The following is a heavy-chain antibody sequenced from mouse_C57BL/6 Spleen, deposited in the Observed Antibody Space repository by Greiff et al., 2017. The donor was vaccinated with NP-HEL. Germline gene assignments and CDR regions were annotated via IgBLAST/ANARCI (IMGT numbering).Heavy chain of an antibody. D-gene: IGHD1-1*01. Sequence: EVKLVESGGGLVQPGGSLSLSCAASGFTFTDYYMSWVRQPPGKALEWLGFIRNKANGYTTEYSASVKGRFTISRDNSQSILYLQMNALRAEDSATYYCARYNYGSIYAMDYWGQGTSVTVSS. CDR2: IRNKANGYTT. V-gene: IGHV7-3*01. CDR3: ARYNYGSIYAMDY. J-gene: IGHJ4*01. CDR1: GFTFTDYY.